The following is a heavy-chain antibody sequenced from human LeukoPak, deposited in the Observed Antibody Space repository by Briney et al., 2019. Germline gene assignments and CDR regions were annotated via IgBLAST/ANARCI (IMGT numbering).Heavy chain of an antibody. V-gene: IGHV3-23*01. CDR2: ISGSGGGT. CDR3: AKSGYCSSTSCYPN. D-gene: IGHD2-2*01. CDR1: GITLSNYG. J-gene: IGHJ4*02. Sequence: GGSLRLSCAVSGITLSNYGMSWVRQAPGKGLEWVAGISGSGGGTNYADSVKGRFTISRDNPKNTLYLQMNSLRAEDTAVYYCAKSGYCSSTSCYPNWGQGTLVTVSS.